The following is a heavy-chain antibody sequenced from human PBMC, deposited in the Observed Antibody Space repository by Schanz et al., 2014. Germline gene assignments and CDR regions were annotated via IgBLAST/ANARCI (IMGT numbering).Heavy chain of an antibody. D-gene: IGHD4-17*01. CDR1: GFTFSDYG. CDR3: VKDTNGGDSGNYHAFDV. CDR2: LSWNRRSV. Sequence: VQLVESGGGVVQPGRSLRLSCGASGFTFSDYGTHWVRQAPGKGLEWVAGLSWNRRSVGYADSVKGRFTISRDNANNTLDLQMKSLRPEDTALYYCVKDTNGGDSGNYHAFDVWGQGTRVTVSS. J-gene: IGHJ3*01. V-gene: IGHV3-9*01.